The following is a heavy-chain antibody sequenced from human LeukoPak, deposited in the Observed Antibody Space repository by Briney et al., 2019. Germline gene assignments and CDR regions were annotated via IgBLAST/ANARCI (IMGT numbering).Heavy chain of an antibody. CDR1: GFTFSSYA. CDR3: ARGDLAPNDAFDI. CDR2: ISYDGSNK. Sequence: GGSLRLSCAASGFTFSSYAMHWVRQAPGKGLEWVAVISYDGSNKYYADSVKGRFTISRDNAKNSLYLQMNSLRAEDTAVYYCARGDLAPNDAFDIWGQGTMVTVSS. J-gene: IGHJ3*02. V-gene: IGHV3-30-3*01.